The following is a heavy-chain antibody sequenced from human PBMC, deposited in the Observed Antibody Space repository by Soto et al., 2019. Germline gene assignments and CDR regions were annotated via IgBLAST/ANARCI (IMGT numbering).Heavy chain of an antibody. D-gene: IGHD4-17*01. CDR3: ASGAVTRNDY. CDR1: GGSISGYY. CDR2: IYYTGST. Sequence: SETLSLTCTVSGGSISGYYWSWIRQPPGKGLEWIGYIYYTGSTNYNPSLKSRVTISVDTSKNQFSLNLSSVTAADTAVYYCASGAVTRNDYWGQGTLVTVSS. V-gene: IGHV4-59*08. J-gene: IGHJ4*02.